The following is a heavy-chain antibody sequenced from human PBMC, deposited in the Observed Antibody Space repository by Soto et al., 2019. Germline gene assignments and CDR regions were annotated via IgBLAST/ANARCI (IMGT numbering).Heavy chain of an antibody. V-gene: IGHV4-39*01. D-gene: IGHD1-26*01. CDR2: IYYSGST. J-gene: IGHJ5*02. CDR1: GGSITSSIYY. CDR3: ATQEVGGTYVYTFDP. Sequence: SETLSLTCTVSGGSITSSIYYWGWIRPPPGKGLEWIGSIYYSGSTYYNPSLKSRVTISVDTSKNQFSLKLSSVTAADTAVYYCATQEVGGTYVYTFDPWGQGTLVTVSS.